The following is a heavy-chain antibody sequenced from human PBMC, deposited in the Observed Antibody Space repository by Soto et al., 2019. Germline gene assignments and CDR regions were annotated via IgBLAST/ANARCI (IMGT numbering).Heavy chain of an antibody. CDR2: ISYDGSNK. CDR3: ARVPDYDFWSGPWFDY. J-gene: IGHJ4*02. Sequence: GGSLRLSCAASGFTFSSYAMHWVRQAPGKGLEWVAVISYDGSNKYYADSVKGRFTISRDNSKNTLYLQMNSLRAEDTAVYYCARVPDYDFWSGPWFDYWGQGTLLT. D-gene: IGHD3-3*01. V-gene: IGHV3-30-3*01. CDR1: GFTFSSYA.